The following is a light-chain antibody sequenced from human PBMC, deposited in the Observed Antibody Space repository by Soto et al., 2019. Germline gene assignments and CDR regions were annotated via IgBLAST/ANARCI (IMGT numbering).Light chain of an antibody. CDR1: QSISTY. CDR2: KAS. CDR3: QQYNTYSRT. Sequence: DIQMTQAPSTLSASVGDIVAITCRASQSISTYLAWYQQKPGKAPKLLIYKASSLESGVPSRFSGSGSGAEFTLTISSLQPDDFATYYCQQYNTYSRTFGQGTKVDI. J-gene: IGKJ1*01. V-gene: IGKV1-5*03.